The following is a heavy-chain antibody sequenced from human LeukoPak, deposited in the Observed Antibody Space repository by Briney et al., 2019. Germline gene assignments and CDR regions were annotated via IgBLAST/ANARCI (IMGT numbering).Heavy chain of an antibody. D-gene: IGHD3-9*01. CDR2: INPNSGGT. J-gene: IGHJ6*03. CDR3: ASLVDILTGYSVPRNYYYYMDV. V-gene: IGHV1-2*06. CDR1: GYTFTGYY. Sequence: GASVKVSCKASGYTFTGYYMHWVRQAPGQGLEWMGRINPNSGGTNYAQKFQGRVTITADKSTGTAYMELSSLRSEDTAVYYCASLVDILTGYSVPRNYYYYMDVWGKGTTVTVSS.